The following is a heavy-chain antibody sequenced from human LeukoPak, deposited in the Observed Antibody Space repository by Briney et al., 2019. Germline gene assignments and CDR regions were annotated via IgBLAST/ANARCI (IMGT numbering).Heavy chain of an antibody. V-gene: IGHV1-69*02. CDR3: ARRGLGIAAAAYDY. CDR2: IIPILGIA. CDR1: GGTFSSYT. J-gene: IGHJ4*02. D-gene: IGHD6-13*01. Sequence: SVKVSCKASGGTFSSYTISWVRQAPGQGLEWMGRIIPILGIANYAQKFQGRVTITADKSTSTAYMELGSLRSEDTAVYYCARRGLGIAAAAYDYWGQGTLVTVSS.